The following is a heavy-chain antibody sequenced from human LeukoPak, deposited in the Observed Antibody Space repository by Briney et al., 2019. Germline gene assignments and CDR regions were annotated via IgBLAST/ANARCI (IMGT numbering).Heavy chain of an antibody. CDR3: TKDMLLPWN. D-gene: IGHD2-8*01. CDR1: GFTFSNYA. J-gene: IGHJ4*02. V-gene: IGHV3-23*01. Sequence: GGSLRLSCAASGFTFSNYAMSWVRQAPGKGLEWVSAISGSGGSTYCADSVKGRFTISRDNSKNTLYVQMNSLRAEDTAVYYCTKDMLLPWNWGQGTLVTVSS. CDR2: ISGSGGST.